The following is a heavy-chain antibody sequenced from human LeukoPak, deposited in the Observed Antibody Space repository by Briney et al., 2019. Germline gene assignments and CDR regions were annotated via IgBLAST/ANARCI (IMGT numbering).Heavy chain of an antibody. CDR3: TRGYSYDPFDY. J-gene: IGHJ4*02. Sequence: GGSLRLSCTASGFTFGDYAMSWVRQAPGKGLEWAGFIRSKAYGGTTEYAASVKGRFTISRDDSKSIAYLQMNSLKTEDTAVYYCTRGYSYDPFDYWGQGTLVTVSS. D-gene: IGHD5-18*01. CDR2: IRSKAYGGTT. CDR1: GFTFGDYA. V-gene: IGHV3-49*04.